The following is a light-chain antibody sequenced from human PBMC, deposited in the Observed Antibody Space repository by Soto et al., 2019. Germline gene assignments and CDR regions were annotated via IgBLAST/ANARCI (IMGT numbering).Light chain of an antibody. CDR3: QRYGSSPVEYT. CDR1: QSVSSTY. V-gene: IGKV3-20*01. J-gene: IGKJ2*01. Sequence: EIVLTQSPGILSLSPGEGATLSCRASQSVSSTYLAWYQQKPGQAPRLLIYGASTRATGIPDRFSGSGSGTDFTLTISRLEPDDFAVYYCQRYGSSPVEYTFGQGTKLEIK. CDR2: GAS.